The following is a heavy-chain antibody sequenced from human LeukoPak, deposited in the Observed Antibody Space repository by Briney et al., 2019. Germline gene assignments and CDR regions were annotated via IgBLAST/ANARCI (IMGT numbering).Heavy chain of an antibody. CDR2: IYTSGST. CDR1: GYSISSGYY. Sequence: PSETLSLTCAVSGYSISSGYYWSWIRQPAGKGLEWIGRIYTSGSTNYNPSLKSRVTISVDTSKNQFSLKLSSVTAADTAVYYCAREPLPKVASFDPWGQGTLVTVSS. V-gene: IGHV4-61*02. CDR3: AREPLPKVASFDP. D-gene: IGHD2-15*01. J-gene: IGHJ5*02.